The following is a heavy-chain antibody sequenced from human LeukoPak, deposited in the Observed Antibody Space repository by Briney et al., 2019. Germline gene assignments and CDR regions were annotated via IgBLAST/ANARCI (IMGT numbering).Heavy chain of an antibody. D-gene: IGHD3-10*02. CDR2: ISSGSSTI. J-gene: IGHJ6*04. V-gene: IGHV3-48*04. CDR1: GFTFSSYYS. Sequence: GGSLRLSCAASGFTFSSYYSMNWVRQAPGKGLEWVSYISSGSSTIYYADSVKGRFTISRDNAKNSLYLQMNSLRAEDTAVYYCAELGITMIGGVWGKGTTVTISS. CDR3: AELGITMIGGV.